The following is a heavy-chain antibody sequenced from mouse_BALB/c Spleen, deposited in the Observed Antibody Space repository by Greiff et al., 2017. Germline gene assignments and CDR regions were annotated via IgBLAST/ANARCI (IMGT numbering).Heavy chain of an antibody. J-gene: IGHJ3*01. V-gene: IGHV3-2*02. D-gene: IGHD4-1*01. CDR3: ARDLGWFAY. Sequence: EVKLVESGPGLVKPSQSLSLTCTVTGYSITSDYAWNWIRQFPGNKLEWMGYISYSGSTSYNPSLKSRISITRDTSKNQFFLQLNSVTTEDTATYYCARDLGWFAYWGQGTLVTVSA. CDR1: GYSITSDYA. CDR2: ISYSGST.